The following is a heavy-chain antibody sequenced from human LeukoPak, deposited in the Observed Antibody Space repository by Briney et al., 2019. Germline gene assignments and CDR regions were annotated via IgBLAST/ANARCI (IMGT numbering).Heavy chain of an antibody. CDR1: GGSISSGDYY. CDR3: ARDNQTSGWGPHYFNY. Sequence: PSETLSLTCTVSGGSISSGDYYWSWIRQPPGKGLEWIGYIYYSGSTYYNPPLKSRVTISVDTSKNQFTLKLSSVTAADTAVYYCARDNQTSGWGPHYFNYWGQGILVTVSS. D-gene: IGHD6-19*01. V-gene: IGHV4-30-4*01. CDR2: IYYSGST. J-gene: IGHJ4*02.